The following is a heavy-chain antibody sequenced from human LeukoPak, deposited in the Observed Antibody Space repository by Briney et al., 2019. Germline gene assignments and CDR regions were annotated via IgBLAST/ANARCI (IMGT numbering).Heavy chain of an antibody. CDR1: GGTFSNFA. J-gene: IGHJ4*02. Sequence: ASVKVSCKASGGTFSNFAVSWVRQAPGHGLEWMGGIIPIFDTLNYAQKFQGRVTITADESTSTAYMELSSLRADDTAVYYCARDYGAAGTRGTDYWGQGTLVTVSS. V-gene: IGHV1-69*01. CDR2: IIPIFDTL. D-gene: IGHD6-13*01. CDR3: ARDYGAAGTRGTDY.